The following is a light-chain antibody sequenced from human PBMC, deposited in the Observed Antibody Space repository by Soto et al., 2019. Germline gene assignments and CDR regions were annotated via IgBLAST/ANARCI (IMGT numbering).Light chain of an antibody. CDR2: GAS. CDR3: QQYATSPRT. J-gene: IGKJ1*01. Sequence: EIVLTQTPGTLSLSPGQRATLACRASQSVSNRYLAWYQQKPGQAPRLLIYGASNRATGIPDRFSGSGSGTDFTLTITRLEPEDFAVYYCQQYATSPRTFGQGTKVDIK. V-gene: IGKV3-20*01. CDR1: QSVSNRY.